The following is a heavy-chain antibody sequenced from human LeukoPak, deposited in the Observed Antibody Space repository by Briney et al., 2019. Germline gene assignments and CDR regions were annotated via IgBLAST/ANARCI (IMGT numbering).Heavy chain of an antibody. CDR2: INHSGST. D-gene: IGHD3-10*01. CDR1: GGSFSGYY. Sequence: NPSETLSLTCAVYGGSFSGYYWSWIRQPPGKGLEWIGEINHSGSTNYNPSLKSRVTISVDTSKNQFSLKLSSVTAADTAVYYCASFMSGSFRIGEYWGQGTLVTVSS. CDR3: ASFMSGSFRIGEY. V-gene: IGHV4-34*01. J-gene: IGHJ4*02.